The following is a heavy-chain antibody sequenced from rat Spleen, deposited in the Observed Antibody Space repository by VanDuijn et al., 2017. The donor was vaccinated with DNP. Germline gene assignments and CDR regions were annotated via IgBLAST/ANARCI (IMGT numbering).Heavy chain of an antibody. CDR3: ARVQVGYYAMDA. CDR2: ITYDGDST. J-gene: IGHJ4*01. Sequence: EVQLVESGGGLVQPGRSMKLSCAASGFTFSSFPMAWVRQAPTKGLEWVATITYDGDSTYYRDSVKGRFTLSRDKAKSSLYLQMDSLRSEDTATYYCARVQVGYYAMDAWGQGTSVTVSS. D-gene: IGHD1-1*01. V-gene: IGHV5-46*01. CDR1: GFTFSSFP.